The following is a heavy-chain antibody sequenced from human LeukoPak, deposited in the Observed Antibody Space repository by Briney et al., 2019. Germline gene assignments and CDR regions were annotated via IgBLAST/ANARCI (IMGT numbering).Heavy chain of an antibody. Sequence: GASVKVSCKASGYTFTGYYMHWVRQAPGQGLEWMGWINPNSGGTNYAQKFQGRVTMTRDTSISTACMELSRLRSDDTAVYYCASSTVTPGYYYGMDVWGQGTTVTVSS. CDR3: ASSTVTPGYYYGMDV. V-gene: IGHV1-2*02. J-gene: IGHJ6*02. CDR2: INPNSGGT. D-gene: IGHD4-17*01. CDR1: GYTFTGYY.